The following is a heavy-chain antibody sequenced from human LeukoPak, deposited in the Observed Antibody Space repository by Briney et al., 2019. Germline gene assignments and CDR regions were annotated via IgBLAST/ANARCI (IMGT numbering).Heavy chain of an antibody. CDR1: GYTFTSYY. D-gene: IGHD1-14*01. CDR2: INPSGGST. Sequence: ASVKVSCKASGYTFTSYYVHWVRQAPGQGLGWMGIINPSGGSTTYAQKFQGRVTMTRDTSTSTVYMELSSLRSEDTAVYYCARETGMTPPNYYYYGMDVWGQGTTVTVSS. CDR3: ARETGMTPPNYYYYGMDV. V-gene: IGHV1-46*01. J-gene: IGHJ6*02.